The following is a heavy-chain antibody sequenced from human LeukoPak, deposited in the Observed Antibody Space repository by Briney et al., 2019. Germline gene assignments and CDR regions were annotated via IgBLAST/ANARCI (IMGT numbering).Heavy chain of an antibody. Sequence: SETLSLTCAVYGGSFSGYYWSWIRQPPGKGLEWIGEINHSGSTNYNPSLKNRVTISVDTSKNQFSLKLSSVTAADTAVYYCARAPAGYFGYWGRGTLVTVSS. CDR3: ARAPAGYFGY. CDR2: INHSGST. D-gene: IGHD3-10*01. J-gene: IGHJ4*02. CDR1: GGSFSGYY. V-gene: IGHV4-34*01.